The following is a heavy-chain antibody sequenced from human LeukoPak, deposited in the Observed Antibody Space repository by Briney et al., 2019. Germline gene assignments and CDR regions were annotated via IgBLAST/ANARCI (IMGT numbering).Heavy chain of an antibody. CDR3: ARASAGYYSSSSFDY. V-gene: IGHV4-30-2*01. CDR2: IYHSGST. D-gene: IGHD6-6*01. Sequence: SETLSLTCTVSGGSISSGGYYWSWIRQPPGKGLEWIGYIYHSGSTYYNPSLKSRVTISVDRSKNQFSLKLSSVTAADTAVYYCARASAGYYSSSSFDYWGQGTLVTVSS. J-gene: IGHJ4*02. CDR1: GGSISSGGYY.